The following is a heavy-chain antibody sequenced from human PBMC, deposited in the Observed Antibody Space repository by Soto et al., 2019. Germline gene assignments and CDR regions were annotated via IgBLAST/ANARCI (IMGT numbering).Heavy chain of an antibody. J-gene: IGHJ4*02. Sequence: QVQLVQPGAEVKKPGSSLKVSCKASGGTLSSYSINSVCLAPGQGLEWMGEIIPIFGTANYAQKFQGRVTITADESTSTAYMELSSLRSEDTAVYYCARDGGRHSGGIDYWGQGTLVTVSS. V-gene: IGHV1-69*01. D-gene: IGHD1-26*01. CDR2: IIPIFGTA. CDR3: ARDGGRHSGGIDY. CDR1: GGTLSSYS.